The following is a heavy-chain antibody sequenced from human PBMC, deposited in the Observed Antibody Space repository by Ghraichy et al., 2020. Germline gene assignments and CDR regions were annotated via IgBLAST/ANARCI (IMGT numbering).Heavy chain of an antibody. Sequence: GGSLRLSCAASGFTFSSYAMSWVRQAPGKGLEWVSAISGSGGSTYYADSVKGRFTISRDNSKNTLYLQMNSLRAEDTAVYYCAKNRRFSRVVTDYYYYYYMDVWGKGTTVTVSS. J-gene: IGHJ6*03. CDR3: AKNRRFSRVVTDYYYYYYMDV. V-gene: IGHV3-23*01. CDR2: ISGSGGST. CDR1: GFTFSSYA. D-gene: IGHD3-3*01.